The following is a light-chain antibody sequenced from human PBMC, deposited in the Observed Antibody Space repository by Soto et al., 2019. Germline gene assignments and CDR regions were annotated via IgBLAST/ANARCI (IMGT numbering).Light chain of an antibody. J-gene: IGKJ1*01. CDR3: QQYHTYST. Sequence: EVVVTQSQATLTVSPGERGTLSCRASQSAGTNLAWYQQKPGQAPRLLIHGAFTRATGIPARFSGSGSGTEFTLTISSLQPDDFATYYCQQYHTYSTSGQGAKV. V-gene: IGKV3-15*01. CDR2: GAF. CDR1: QSAGTN.